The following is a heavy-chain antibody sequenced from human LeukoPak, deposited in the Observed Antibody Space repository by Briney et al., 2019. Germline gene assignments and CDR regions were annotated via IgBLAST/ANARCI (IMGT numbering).Heavy chain of an antibody. CDR3: ARLYCGGGTCYSYYMDV. CDR1: GGTFSSYA. Sequence: SVKVSCKASGGTFSSYAISWVRQAPGQGLEWVGGIMPIFGTANYAQKFQGRVTITTHESTSTAYMELSSLRAEDTALYYCARLYCGGGTCYSYYMDVWGKGTTVIVSS. J-gene: IGHJ6*03. CDR2: IMPIFGTA. V-gene: IGHV1-69*05. D-gene: IGHD2-15*01.